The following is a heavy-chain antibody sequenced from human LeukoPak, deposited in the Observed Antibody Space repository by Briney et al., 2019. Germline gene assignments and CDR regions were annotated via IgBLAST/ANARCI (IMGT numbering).Heavy chain of an antibody. CDR3: ARSLRGYSYGYYFDY. Sequence: SETLSLTCTVSGGSISSSSYYWGWIRQPPGKGLEWIGSIYYSGSTYYNPSLKSRVTISVDTSKNHCSLRLSSVTAADTAVYYCARSLRGYSYGYYFDYWGQGTLVTVSS. CDR2: IYYSGST. V-gene: IGHV4-39*07. D-gene: IGHD5-18*01. CDR1: GGSISSSSYY. J-gene: IGHJ4*02.